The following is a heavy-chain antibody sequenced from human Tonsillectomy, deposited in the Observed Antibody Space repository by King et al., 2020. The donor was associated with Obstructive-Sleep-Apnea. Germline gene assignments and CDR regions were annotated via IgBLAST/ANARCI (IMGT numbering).Heavy chain of an antibody. J-gene: IGHJ5*02. V-gene: IGHV4-39*07. Sequence: QLQESGPGLVRPSETLSLTCTVSGGSISSSSYYWGWIRPPPGKGLGWIGNIYYSGGTYYNPSPKSRVTISVDTSKNQFSLKLSSVTAADTAVYYCSGGGSRQLVQVWFDPWGQGTLVTVSS. CDR3: SGGGSRQLVQVWFDP. CDR1: GGSISSSSYY. D-gene: IGHD6-13*01. CDR2: IYYSGGT.